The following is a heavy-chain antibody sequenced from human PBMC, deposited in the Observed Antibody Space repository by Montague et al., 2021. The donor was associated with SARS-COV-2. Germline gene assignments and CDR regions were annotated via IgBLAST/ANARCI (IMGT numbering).Heavy chain of an antibody. V-gene: IGHV3-23*01. D-gene: IGHD2-15*01. CDR2: ISGSAGGT. Sequence: SLRLSCAASGFIFNNYAMNWVRQAPGKGLDCFSAISGSAGGTFYAASVQGRFTTSRDNSKKTLYLQMNNLRAEDTALYFCARDHERVGWPIDYWGQGALVIVSS. J-gene: IGHJ4*02. CDR1: GFIFNNYA. CDR3: ARDHERVGWPIDY.